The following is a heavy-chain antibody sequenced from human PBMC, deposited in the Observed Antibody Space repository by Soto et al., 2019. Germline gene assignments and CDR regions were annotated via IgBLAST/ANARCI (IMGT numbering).Heavy chain of an antibody. CDR1: GGSIIAYY. CDR2: IYYSGTT. Sequence: SETLSLTCTVSGGSIIAYYWSWIRQPPGKGLEWIGHIYYSGTTSYNDSLRGRVTISIDPPKTQFSLSLSSVTAADTAVYYCVRDRGRDFPRYFDSGGQGARVAVSS. D-gene: IGHD3-3*01. CDR3: VRDRGRDFPRYFDS. J-gene: IGHJ4*02. V-gene: IGHV4-59*01.